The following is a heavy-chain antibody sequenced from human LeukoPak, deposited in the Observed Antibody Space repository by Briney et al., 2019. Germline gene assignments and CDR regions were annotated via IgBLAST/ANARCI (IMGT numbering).Heavy chain of an antibody. CDR2: ISAYNGNT. J-gene: IGHJ4*02. D-gene: IGHD6-13*01. CDR1: GYTFTSYG. CDR3: ARALPWYLPRAMGPTFDY. V-gene: IGHV1-18*01. Sequence: GASVKVSCKASGYTFTSYGISWVRQAPGQGLEWMGWISAYNGNTNCAQKLQGRVTMTTDTSTSTAYMELRSLRSDDTAVYYCARALPWYLPRAMGPTFDYWGQGTLVTVSS.